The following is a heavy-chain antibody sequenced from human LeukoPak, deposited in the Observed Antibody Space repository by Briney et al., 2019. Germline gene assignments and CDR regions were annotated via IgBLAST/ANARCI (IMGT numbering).Heavy chain of an antibody. Sequence: PSETLSLTCTVSGSSISSSNFYWDWIRQSPGKGLEWIGNIDYVETTSDNPSFKSLVTISVDSTKNQFSLKVNSVTAADTAMYFCVRHYVLHIVGPSYWGQGILVTVSS. CDR2: IDYVETT. CDR3: VRHYVLHIVGPSY. D-gene: IGHD1-26*01. J-gene: IGHJ4*02. CDR1: GSSISSSNFY. V-gene: IGHV4-39*01.